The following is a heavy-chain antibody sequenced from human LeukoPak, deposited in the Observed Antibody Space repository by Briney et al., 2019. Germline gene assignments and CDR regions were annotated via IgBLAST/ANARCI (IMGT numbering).Heavy chain of an antibody. CDR1: GFTFSNYA. CDR2: VSCSGSST. V-gene: IGHV3-23*01. J-gene: IGHJ4*02. D-gene: IGHD3-22*01. CDR3: AKDHGGAMIVVLISFFDY. Sequence: PGGSLRLSCAASGFTFSNYAMSWVRQAPGKGLEWVSTVSCSGSSTYYADSVKGRFTISRDNSKNTLYLQMNSLRAEDTAVYYCAKDHGGAMIVVLISFFDYWGQGTLVTVSS.